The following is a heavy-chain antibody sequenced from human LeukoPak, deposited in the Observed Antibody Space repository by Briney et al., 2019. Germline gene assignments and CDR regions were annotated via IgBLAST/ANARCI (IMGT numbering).Heavy chain of an antibody. V-gene: IGHV3-23*01. CDR1: GFTFSSRDW. Sequence: GGSLRLSCVASGFTFSSRDWMTWVRQAPGKGLEWVSDINGSGGSTYYADSVKGRFTISRDNLKNTLYLQMNSLRAEDTAVYYCANPPTVTKIRFDSWGQGTLVTVSS. D-gene: IGHD4-17*01. CDR2: INGSGGST. CDR3: ANPPTVTKIRFDS. J-gene: IGHJ5*01.